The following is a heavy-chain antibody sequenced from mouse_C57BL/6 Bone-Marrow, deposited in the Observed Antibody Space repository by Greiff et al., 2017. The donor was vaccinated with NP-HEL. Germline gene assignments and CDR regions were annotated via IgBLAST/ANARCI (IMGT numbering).Heavy chain of an antibody. CDR2: IFPGSGST. V-gene: IGHV1-75*01. J-gene: IGHJ2*01. Sequence: QVQLQQSGPELVKPGASVKISCKASGYTFTDYYINWVKQRPGQGLEWIGWIFPGSGSTYYNEKFKGKATLTVDKSSSTAYMLLSSLTSEDSAVYFGARKSPLGDYDGGYYFDYWGQGTTLTVSS. D-gene: IGHD2-4*01. CDR3: ARKSPLGDYDGGYYFDY. CDR1: GYTFTDYY.